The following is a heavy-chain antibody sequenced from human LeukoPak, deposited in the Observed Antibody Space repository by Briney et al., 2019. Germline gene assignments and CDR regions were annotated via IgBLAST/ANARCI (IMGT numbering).Heavy chain of an antibody. CDR3: ARTRYYYNSRSYGAPYYFDY. CDR1: GDSISSGGYY. D-gene: IGHD3-10*01. V-gene: IGHV4-39*01. Sequence: PSETLSLTCTVSGDSISSGGYYWGWIRQPPGKGLEWIGSIYYSGSTYYNPSLKSRVTISVDTSKNQFSLKLSSVTAADTAVYYCARTRYYYNSRSYGAPYYFDYWGQGTLVTVSS. J-gene: IGHJ4*02. CDR2: IYYSGST.